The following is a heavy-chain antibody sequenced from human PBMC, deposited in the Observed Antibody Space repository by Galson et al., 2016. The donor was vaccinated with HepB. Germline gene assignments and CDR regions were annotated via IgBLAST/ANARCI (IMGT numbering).Heavy chain of an antibody. CDR1: GFTLSSHW. Sequence: SLRLSCAASGFTLSSHWMSWVRQVPEKGLEWLANIKQDGSDKNYVDSVKGRFTISRDNPKNSLYLQMDSLRVEDTAVYYCVRGGGSIDYWGQGTLVTVSS. CDR3: VRGGGSIDY. CDR2: IKQDGSDK. J-gene: IGHJ4*02. D-gene: IGHD2/OR15-2a*01. V-gene: IGHV3-7*03.